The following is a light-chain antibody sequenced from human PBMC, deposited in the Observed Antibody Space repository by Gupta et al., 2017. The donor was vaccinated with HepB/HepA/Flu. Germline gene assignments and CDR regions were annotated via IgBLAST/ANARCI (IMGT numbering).Light chain of an antibody. CDR2: DVN. J-gene: IGLJ3*02. CDR1: SSDIGTSTS. Sequence: SALTPPASVPASPGQPIAISCTATSSDIGTSTSASWYQQHPGKAPQLIIYDVNNRPSGVSNRFSGSKSGNTAVLIISGLQAEDEADYFCGSYTRSSTWLFGGGIKVTVL. V-gene: IGLV2-14*03. CDR3: GSYTRSSTWL.